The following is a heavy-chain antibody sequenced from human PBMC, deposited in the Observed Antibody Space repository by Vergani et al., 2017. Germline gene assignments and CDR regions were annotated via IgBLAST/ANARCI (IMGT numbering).Heavy chain of an antibody. Sequence: QVQLQESGPGLVKPSETLSLTCTVSGGSISSYYWSWIRQPPGKGLEWIGYIYYSGSTNYNPSLKSRVTISVDTSKNQFSLKLSSVTAADTAVYYCARGPEYCSGGSCPGYYYYMDVWGKGTTVTVSS. V-gene: IGHV4-59*12. CDR2: IYYSGST. CDR3: ARGPEYCSGGSCPGYYYYMDV. D-gene: IGHD2-15*01. CDR1: GGSISSYY. J-gene: IGHJ6*03.